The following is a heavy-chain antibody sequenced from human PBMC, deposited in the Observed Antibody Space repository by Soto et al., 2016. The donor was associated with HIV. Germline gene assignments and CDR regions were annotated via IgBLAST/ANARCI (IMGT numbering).Heavy chain of an antibody. CDR2: IYYSGST. CDR3: ARAWVRGVKISLTS. CDR1: GDAISNGGYY. J-gene: IGHJ1*01. Sequence: VQLQESGPGLVKPSQTLSLTCSVSGDAISNGGYYWNWIRQHPGKGLEWIGFIYYSGSTHYNPSLKSRVSISVDLSKNHLSLRLDSVTAADTAVYYCARAWVRGVKISLTSWGQG. V-gene: IGHV4-31*03. D-gene: IGHD3-10*01.